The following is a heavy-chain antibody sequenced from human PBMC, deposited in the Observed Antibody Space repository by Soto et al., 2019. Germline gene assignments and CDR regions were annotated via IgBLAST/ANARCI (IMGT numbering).Heavy chain of an antibody. CDR3: ARGHSSKGDFDY. Sequence: AGGAPGLSCAASGFTFRSYTMNWVRQAPGEGVEGGSSGSSRGTFLYYADSVEGRVTISRDNAKNSLYLQMNSLRAEDTAVYYCARGHSSKGDFDYWGQGTLVTLSS. J-gene: IGHJ4*02. CDR2: GSSRGTFL. CDR1: GFTFRSYT. V-gene: IGHV3-21*01. D-gene: IGHD6-13*01.